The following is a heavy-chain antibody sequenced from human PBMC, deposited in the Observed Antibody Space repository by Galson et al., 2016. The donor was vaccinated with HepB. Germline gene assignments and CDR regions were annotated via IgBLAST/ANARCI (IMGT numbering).Heavy chain of an antibody. J-gene: IGHJ3*02. V-gene: IGHV3-23*01. CDR1: GFTFSSYA. Sequence: SLRLSCAASGFTFSSYAMSWVRQAPGKGLEWVSTISGGGGNTDYADSVKGRFTISRENSKNTLYLQRNSLRAEDTAVYYCAKDRSPYYDIVTGYFPDNDAFDIWGQGTMVTVSS. CDR2: ISGGGGNT. CDR3: AKDRSPYYDIVTGYFPDNDAFDI. D-gene: IGHD3-9*01.